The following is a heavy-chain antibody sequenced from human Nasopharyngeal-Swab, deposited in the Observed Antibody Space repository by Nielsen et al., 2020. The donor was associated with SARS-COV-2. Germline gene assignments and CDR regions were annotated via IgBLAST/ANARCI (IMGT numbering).Heavy chain of an antibody. CDR2: ISSSSSYI. CDR3: ALWFGELLNYYGMDV. CDR1: GFTFSSYS. Sequence: GESLKISCAASGFTFSSYSMNWVRQAPGKGLEWVSSISSSSSYIYYADSVKGRFTISRDNAKNSLYLQTNSLRAEDTAVYYCALWFGELLNYYGMDVWGQGTTVTVSS. J-gene: IGHJ6*02. V-gene: IGHV3-21*01. D-gene: IGHD3-10*01.